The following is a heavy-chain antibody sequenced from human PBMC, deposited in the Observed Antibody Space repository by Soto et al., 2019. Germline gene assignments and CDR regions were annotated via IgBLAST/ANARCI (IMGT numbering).Heavy chain of an antibody. V-gene: IGHV3-30-3*01. CDR2: ISYDGSNK. D-gene: IGHD3-9*01. Sequence: GGSLRLSCAASGFTFSSYAMHWVRQAPGKGLEWVAVISYDGSNKYYADSVKGRFTISRDNSKNTLYLQMNSLRAEDTAVYYCARDVLRYFDWSRSNYYYYGMDVWGQGTTVTVSS. CDR3: ARDVLRYFDWSRSNYYYYGMDV. CDR1: GFTFSSYA. J-gene: IGHJ6*02.